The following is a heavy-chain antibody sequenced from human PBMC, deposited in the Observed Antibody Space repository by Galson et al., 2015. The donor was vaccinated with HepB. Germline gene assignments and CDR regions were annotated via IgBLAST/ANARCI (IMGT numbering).Heavy chain of an antibody. V-gene: IGHV1-18*01. CDR1: GYTFNKYG. CDR2: ISTKRGNT. D-gene: IGHD3-9*01. J-gene: IGHJ4*02. Sequence: SVKVSCKASGYTFNKYGISWVRQAPGQGLEWMGWISTKRGNTKHAQNFQGRVTMTTETSTNTAYMELRSLRSAGTAVYYCARDVDWSLDYWGQGTLVTVSS. CDR3: ARDVDWSLDY.